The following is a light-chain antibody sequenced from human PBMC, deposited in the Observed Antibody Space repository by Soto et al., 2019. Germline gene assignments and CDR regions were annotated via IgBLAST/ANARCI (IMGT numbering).Light chain of an antibody. J-gene: IGKJ1*01. CDR1: QSVSIN. CDR3: QQYNNWPPWA. Sequence: EIMKTESPATRSLLPGKVAPRSGRTSQSVSINLAWYQQKPGQAPRLLIYGASTRATGIPARFSGSGSGTEFTLTISSLQSEDFAVYYCQQYNNWPPWAFGQGTKVDIK. V-gene: IGKV3-15*01. CDR2: GAS.